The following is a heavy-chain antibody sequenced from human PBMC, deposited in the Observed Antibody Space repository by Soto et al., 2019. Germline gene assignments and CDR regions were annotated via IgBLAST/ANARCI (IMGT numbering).Heavy chain of an antibody. CDR1: GFTFSSYT. D-gene: IGHD6-13*01. CDR2: ITGNSDHI. CDR3: AKSDGYSWYAVDV. J-gene: IGHJ6*02. Sequence: PGGSLRLSCAASGFTFSSYTMNRFRQAPGKGLEWVSVITGNSDHILYADSVKGRFTISRDNSKNTLYLHMNSLRDEDTAIYYCAKSDGYSWYAVDVWGQGTTVTVSS. V-gene: IGHV3-23*01.